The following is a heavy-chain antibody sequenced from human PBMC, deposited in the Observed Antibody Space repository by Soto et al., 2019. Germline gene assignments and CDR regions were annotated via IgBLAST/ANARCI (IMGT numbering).Heavy chain of an antibody. CDR1: GGSFSGYY. V-gene: IGHV4-34*01. D-gene: IGHD2-15*01. Sequence: SETLSLTCAVYGGSFSGYYWSWSRQPPGKGLEWIGEINHSGSTNYNPSLKSRVTISVDTSKNQFSLKLSSVTAADTAVYYCARTGDIVVVVAATQAWFDPWGQGTLVTVSS. CDR2: INHSGST. CDR3: ARTGDIVVVVAATQAWFDP. J-gene: IGHJ5*02.